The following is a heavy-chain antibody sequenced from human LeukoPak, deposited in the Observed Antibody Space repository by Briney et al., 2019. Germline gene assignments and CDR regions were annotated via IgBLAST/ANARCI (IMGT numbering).Heavy chain of an antibody. CDR2: ITGSGGST. D-gene: IGHD3-22*01. Sequence: GGSLRLSCAASGFTFSTYVVNWVRQAPGKGLEWVSTITGSGGSTYYADSVKGRFTISRDNSKNTLYLQMSSLRVEDTAVYYCAKGGPSSGYYSDAFDIWGQGTMVTVSS. CDR3: AKGGPSSGYYSDAFDI. CDR1: GFTFSTYV. J-gene: IGHJ3*02. V-gene: IGHV3-23*01.